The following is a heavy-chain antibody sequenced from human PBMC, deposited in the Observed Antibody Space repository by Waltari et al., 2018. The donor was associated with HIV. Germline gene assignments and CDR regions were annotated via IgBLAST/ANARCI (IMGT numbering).Heavy chain of an antibody. D-gene: IGHD3-16*01. Sequence: QVQLHQWGAGLLKPSETLSLTCAVYNDDGPSFSDYWWSFRDYYWTWMRQSPVKGLEWMGEVDHTGGTNYGGAFRGRVSVSVDTSKRQFSLRLSSVSDADTAVYFCARAVGYDYVWGSYADFWAQGTQVTVSS. CDR2: VDHTGGT. J-gene: IGHJ4*02. V-gene: IGHV4-34*01. CDR1: NDDGPSFSDYWWSFRDYY. CDR3: ARAVGYDYVWGSYADF.